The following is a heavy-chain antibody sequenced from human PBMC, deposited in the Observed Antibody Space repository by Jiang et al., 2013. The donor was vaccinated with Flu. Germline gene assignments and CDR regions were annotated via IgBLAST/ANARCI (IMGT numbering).Heavy chain of an antibody. Sequence: SGAEVKKPGASVKVSCKASGYTFTSYAMHWVRQAPGQGLEWMGWIRGYDAKTHYVQKFQGRVTMTADTSTTTAYMELRSLSTDDTAVYYCARDIHYDNSGNPDYEVNVDFWGQGTRVTVSS. CDR2: IRGYDAKT. D-gene: IGHD3-22*01. CDR3: ARDIHYDNSGNPDYEVNVDF. CDR1: GYTFTSYA. V-gene: IGHV1-3*01. J-gene: IGHJ4*02.